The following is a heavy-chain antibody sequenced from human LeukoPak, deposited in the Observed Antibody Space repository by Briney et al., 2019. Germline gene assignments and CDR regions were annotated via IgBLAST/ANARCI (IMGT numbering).Heavy chain of an antibody. Sequence: GGSLRLSCAASGFTFSMYAMNWVRQAPGKGLEWVSIVPSSGGSTYYADSVKGRFTISRDNAKNSLYLQMNSLRAEDTAVYYCARTGGSFWGQGTLVTVSS. CDR2: VPSSGGST. CDR1: GFTFSMYA. V-gene: IGHV3-23*01. CDR3: ARTGGSF. J-gene: IGHJ4*02. D-gene: IGHD2-8*02.